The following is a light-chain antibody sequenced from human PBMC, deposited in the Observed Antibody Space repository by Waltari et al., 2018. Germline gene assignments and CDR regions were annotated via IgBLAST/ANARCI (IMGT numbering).Light chain of an antibody. J-gene: IGKJ4*01. CDR2: DTS. CDR3: QQTSSWPLT. Sequence: EIVLMQSPATLSLSPGQRATLSCRASQSVSINLGWYQQKLGQPPRLLIYDTSNRATGIPDRFSASGFGTDFTLTISSLEPEDFAVYFCQQTSSWPLTFGGGTKVEIK. CDR1: QSVSIN. V-gene: IGKV3-11*01.